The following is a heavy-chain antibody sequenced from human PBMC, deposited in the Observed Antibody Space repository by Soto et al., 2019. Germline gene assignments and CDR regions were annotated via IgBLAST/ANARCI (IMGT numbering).Heavy chain of an antibody. CDR2: IIPIVGST. D-gene: IGHD2-15*01. V-gene: IGHV1-69*10. CDR1: GGTFSSYA. J-gene: IGHJ6*02. Sequence: ASVKVSCKASGGTFSSYAISWVRQAPGQGLEWMGGIIPIVGSTSYAQKFQGRVTMTADTSTSTVYMELSSLRSEDTAVYYCARGRLIVVVAATRDYYGMDVWGQGTTVTVSS. CDR3: ARGRLIVVVAATRDYYGMDV.